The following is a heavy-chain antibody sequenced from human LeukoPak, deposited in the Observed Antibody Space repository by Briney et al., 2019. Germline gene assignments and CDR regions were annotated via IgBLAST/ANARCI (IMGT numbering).Heavy chain of an antibody. J-gene: IGHJ6*03. CDR3: ARTYCSSTSCCGGGYYYYYYMDV. Sequence: ASVKVSCKASGYTFTSYGISWVRQAPGQGLEWMGWISAYNGNTNYAQKLQGRVTMTTDTSTSTAYMELRSLRSDDTAVYYCARTYCSSTSCCGGGYYYYYYMDVWGKGTTVTVSS. CDR1: GYTFTSYG. V-gene: IGHV1-18*01. D-gene: IGHD2-2*01. CDR2: ISAYNGNT.